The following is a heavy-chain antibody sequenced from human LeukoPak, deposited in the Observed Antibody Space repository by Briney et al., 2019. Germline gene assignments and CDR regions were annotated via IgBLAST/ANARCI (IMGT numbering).Heavy chain of an antibody. Sequence: SETLSLTCAVSGYSISSGYYWGWIRQPAGKGLEWVGRIYTSGSTNYNPSLKSRVTISVDTSKNQFSLKLSSVTAADTAVYYCARGAVLRFLEWLSNDAFDIWGQGTMVTVSS. CDR1: GYSISSGYY. D-gene: IGHD3-3*01. J-gene: IGHJ3*02. CDR2: IYTSGST. V-gene: IGHV4-61*02. CDR3: ARGAVLRFLEWLSNDAFDI.